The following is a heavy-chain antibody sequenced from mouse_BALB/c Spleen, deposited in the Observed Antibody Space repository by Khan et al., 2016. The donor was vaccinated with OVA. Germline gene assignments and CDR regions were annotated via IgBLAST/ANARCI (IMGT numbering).Heavy chain of an antibody. CDR3: ARDDYCDGDAMDY. J-gene: IGHJ4*01. V-gene: IGHV1S56*01. D-gene: IGHD2-4*01. CDR1: GYAFTSYY. Sequence: QVQLQESGPELVKPGASVRISCKVSGYAFTSYYLHWVKQKHGQGLEWIGWIYPGNLTTKYNEQFKDKATLTADTSSNTAFMQLSSLTSEDSAVYFCARDDYCDGDAMDYWGQGTAVTVSA. CDR2: IYPGNLTT.